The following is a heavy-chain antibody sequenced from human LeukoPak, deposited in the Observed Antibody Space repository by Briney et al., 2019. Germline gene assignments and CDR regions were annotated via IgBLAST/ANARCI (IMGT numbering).Heavy chain of an antibody. Sequence: ASVKVSCKASGYTFTGYYMHWVRQAPGQGGEGMGRINPNSGGTNYAQKFQGRFTMTRDTSISTAYMELSRLRSDDTAVYYCAREQDIVVVPAGFDPWGQGTLVTVSS. CDR2: INPNSGGT. CDR3: AREQDIVVVPAGFDP. D-gene: IGHD2-2*01. V-gene: IGHV1-2*06. J-gene: IGHJ5*02. CDR1: GYTFTGYY.